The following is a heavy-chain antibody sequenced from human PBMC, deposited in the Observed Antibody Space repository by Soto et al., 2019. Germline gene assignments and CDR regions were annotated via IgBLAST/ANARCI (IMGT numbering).Heavy chain of an antibody. J-gene: IGHJ4*02. CDR1: GFTFGSYA. D-gene: IGHD6-13*01. Sequence: LRLSCAASGFTFGSYAMSWVRQAPGKGLEWVSAISGSGGSTYYADSVKGRFTISRDNSKNTLYLQMNSLRAEDTAVYYCAYSSTPFDYWGQGTLVTVPS. CDR3: AYSSTPFDY. V-gene: IGHV3-23*01. CDR2: ISGSGGST.